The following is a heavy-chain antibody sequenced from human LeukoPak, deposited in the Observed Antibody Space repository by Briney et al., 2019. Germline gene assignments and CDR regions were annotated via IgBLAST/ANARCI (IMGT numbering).Heavy chain of an antibody. D-gene: IGHD2-8*02. V-gene: IGHV4-34*01. Sequence: SETLSLTCAVYGGSFSGYYWSWIRQPPGKGLEWIGEINHSGSTNYNPSLKSRVTISLDTSKNQFSLKLSSVTAGDTAVYYCAGQHPRNTVDFWGQGTLVTVSS. J-gene: IGHJ4*02. CDR3: AGQHPRNTVDF. CDR1: GGSFSGYY. CDR2: INHSGST.